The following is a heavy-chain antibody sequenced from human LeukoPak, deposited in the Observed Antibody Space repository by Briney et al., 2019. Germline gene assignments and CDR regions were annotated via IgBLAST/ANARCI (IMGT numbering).Heavy chain of an antibody. CDR3: ARTLNYYGSSYTEALDAFDI. D-gene: IGHD3-22*01. V-gene: IGHV4-34*01. J-gene: IGHJ3*02. CDR2: IYHSGST. CDR1: VGSFSGYY. Sequence: SETLSLTCAVYVGSFSGYYWSWIRQPPGKGLEWIGSIYHSGSTYYNPSLKSRVTISVDTSKNQFSLKLSSVTAADTAVYYCARTLNYYGSSYTEALDAFDIWGQGTMVTVSS.